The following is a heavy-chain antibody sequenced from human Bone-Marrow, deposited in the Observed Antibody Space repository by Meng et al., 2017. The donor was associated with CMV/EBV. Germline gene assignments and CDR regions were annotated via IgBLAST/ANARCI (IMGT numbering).Heavy chain of an antibody. J-gene: IGHJ4*02. CDR2: IRYDGSNK. CDR1: GFTFSTYG. D-gene: IGHD4-11*01. Sequence: GGSLRLSCAASGFTFSTYGIHWVRQAPGKGLEWVAFIRYDGSNKCYVDSVKGRFTISRDNSKNTLYLQMNSLRAEDTAVYYCAKDRIKRMTTGFDYWGQGTRVTVSS. CDR3: AKDRIKRMTTGFDY. V-gene: IGHV3-30*02.